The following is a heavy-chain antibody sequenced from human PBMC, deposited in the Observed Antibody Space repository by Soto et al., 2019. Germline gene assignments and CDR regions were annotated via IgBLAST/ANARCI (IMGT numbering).Heavy chain of an antibody. J-gene: IGHJ4*02. CDR1: GFTFSSYS. Sequence: GGSLSLSCAASGFTFSSYSMNWVRQAPGKGLELVSYISSSSSTIYYADSVKGRFTISRDNAKNSLYLQMNSLRAEDTAVYYCARDLIEVGYSSSWYPPVDYWGQGTLVTVSS. V-gene: IGHV3-48*01. CDR3: ARDLIEVGYSSSWYPPVDY. D-gene: IGHD6-13*01. CDR2: ISSSSSTI.